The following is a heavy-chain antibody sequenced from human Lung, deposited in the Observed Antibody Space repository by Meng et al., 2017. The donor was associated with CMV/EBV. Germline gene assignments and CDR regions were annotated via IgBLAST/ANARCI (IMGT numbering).Heavy chain of an antibody. CDR2: INPDSGGT. D-gene: IGHD3-10*01. CDR3: ARVGGMTTRVRGVRYHSGLDV. CDR1: GYTLTDYY. Sequence: ASVKVSCKPSGYTLTDYYLHWVRQAPGQGLEWMGWINPDSGGTYFAQKFQGRVTMTRDTSISTAYMELSSLRSADTAVYYCARVGGMTTRVRGVRYHSGLDVWGQGTTVTGSS. J-gene: IGHJ6*02. V-gene: IGHV1-2*02.